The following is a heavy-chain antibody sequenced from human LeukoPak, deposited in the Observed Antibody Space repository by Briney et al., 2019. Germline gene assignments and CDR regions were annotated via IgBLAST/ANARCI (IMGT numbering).Heavy chain of an antibody. D-gene: IGHD3-10*01. CDR3: ATRIITMVRGADIDY. V-gene: IGHV1-8*01. CDR1: GYIFTSYD. Sequence: GASVKVSCKASGYIFTSYDINWVRQATGQGLEWMGWMNPNSGNTGYAQKFQGRVTMTRNTSISTAYMELSSLRSEDTAVYYCATRIITMVRGADIDYWGQGTLVTVSS. CDR2: MNPNSGNT. J-gene: IGHJ4*02.